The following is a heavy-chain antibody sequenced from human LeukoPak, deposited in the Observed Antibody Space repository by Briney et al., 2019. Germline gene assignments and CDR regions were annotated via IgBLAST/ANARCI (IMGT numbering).Heavy chain of an antibody. CDR3: ARWGRDIVVVPAASSAFYYHYYMDV. V-gene: IGHV3-74*01. CDR2: INTDGSST. CDR1: GFTFSSYW. J-gene: IGHJ6*03. D-gene: IGHD2-2*01. Sequence: GGSLRLSCAASGFTFSSYWMHWVRQAPGKGLVWVSRINTDGSSTNYADSVKGRFTISRDNAKNSLYLQMNSLRAEDTAVYYCARWGRDIVVVPAASSAFYYHYYMDVWGKGTTVTISS.